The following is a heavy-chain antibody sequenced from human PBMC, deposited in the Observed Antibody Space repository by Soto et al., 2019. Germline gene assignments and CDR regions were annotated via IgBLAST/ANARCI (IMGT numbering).Heavy chain of an antibody. CDR2: IKSKTDGETK. D-gene: IGHD2-15*01. CDR3: CVVKGPDQYSTSGYWFDP. J-gene: IGHJ5*02. Sequence: PGGSLRLSCAASGFTFSHAWMSWVRQAPGKGLEWVGRIKSKTDGETKDYGAPVRGRFTISRDDSRDTLYLQMNSLRIAATAVYYCCVVKGPDQYSTSGYWFDPWGPGTMVTVAS. CDR1: GFTFSHAW. V-gene: IGHV3-15*01.